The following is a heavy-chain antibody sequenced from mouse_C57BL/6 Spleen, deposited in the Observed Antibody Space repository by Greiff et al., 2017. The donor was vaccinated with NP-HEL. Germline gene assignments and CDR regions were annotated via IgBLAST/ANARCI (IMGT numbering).Heavy chain of an antibody. CDR1: GYTFTDYY. V-gene: IGHV1-76*01. Sequence: VQLQQSGAELVRPGASVKLSCKASGYTFTDYYINWVKQRPGQGLEWIARIYPGSGNTYYNEKFKGKATLTAEKSSSTAYMQLSSLTSEDSAVYFCARLTGNFYVWGTGTTVTVSS. D-gene: IGHD4-1*01. CDR2: IYPGSGNT. J-gene: IGHJ1*03. CDR3: ARLTGNFYV.